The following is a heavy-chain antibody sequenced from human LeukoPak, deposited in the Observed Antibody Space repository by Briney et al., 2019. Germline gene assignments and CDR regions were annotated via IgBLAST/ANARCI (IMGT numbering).Heavy chain of an antibody. V-gene: IGHV3-48*03. D-gene: IGHD2-15*01. CDR2: ISSSGSTI. Sequence: PGGSLRLSCAASGFTFSSYEMNWVRQAPGKGLEWVSYISSSGSTIYYADSVKGRFTISRDNAKNSLYLQMNSLRAEDTAVYYCAREAEVRYTVVVVAATPYYFDYWGQGTLVTVSS. J-gene: IGHJ4*02. CDR3: AREAEVRYTVVVVAATPYYFDY. CDR1: GFTFSSYE.